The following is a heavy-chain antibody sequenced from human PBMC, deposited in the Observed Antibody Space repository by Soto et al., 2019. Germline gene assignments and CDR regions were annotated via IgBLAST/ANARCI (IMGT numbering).Heavy chain of an antibody. CDR1: GYTFTSYY. CDR2: INPSGGST. D-gene: IGHD2-2*01. CDR3: ARSEVVVVPAAISPDY. V-gene: IGHV1-46*01. J-gene: IGHJ4*02. Sequence: ASVKVSWKASGYTFTSYYMHWVRQAPGQGLEWMGIINPSGGSTSYAQKFQGRVTMTRDTSTSTVYMELSSLRSEDTAVYYCARSEVVVVPAAISPDYWGQGTLVTVSS.